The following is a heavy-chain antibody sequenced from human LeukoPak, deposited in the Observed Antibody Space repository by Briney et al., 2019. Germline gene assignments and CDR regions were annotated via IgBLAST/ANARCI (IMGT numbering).Heavy chain of an antibody. V-gene: IGHV1-46*01. D-gene: IGHD2-15*01. CDR3: AREEVGGYFDY. J-gene: IGHJ4*02. Sequence: ASVKVSCKASGYTFTNYYIHWVRQAPGQGPEWMGMISPSDGNTNYAQKFQGRVTMTRDTSTSTVYMELSSLRSEDTAVYYCAREEVGGYFDYWGQGSLVTVS. CDR2: ISPSDGNT. CDR1: GYTFTNYY.